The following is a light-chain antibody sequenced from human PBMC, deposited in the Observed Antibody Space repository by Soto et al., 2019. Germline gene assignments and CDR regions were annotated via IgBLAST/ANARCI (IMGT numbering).Light chain of an antibody. CDR2: DAS. CDR3: QQYQSYWP. CDR1: QNIRSR. J-gene: IGKJ1*01. V-gene: IGKV1-5*01. Sequence: DYPMNQSPSTLSAPVGDRVTITCRASQNIRSRLAWFQQKPGKAPKLLIYDASSLESGVPQRFSGSGSGTEFTLTISSLQTDDISTYYCQQYQSYWPFGQGTKVDI.